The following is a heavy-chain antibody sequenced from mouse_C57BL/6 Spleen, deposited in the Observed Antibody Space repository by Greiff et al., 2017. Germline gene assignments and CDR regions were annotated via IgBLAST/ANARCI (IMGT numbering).Heavy chain of an antibody. CDR2: IYPGSGST. J-gene: IGHJ1*03. CDR1: GYTFTSYW. Sequence: QVQLQQPGAELVKPGASVKMSCKASGYTFTSYWITWVKQRPGQGLEWIGDIYPGSGSTNYNEKFKSKATLTVDTSSSTAYMQLSSLTSEDSAVYYGARWTYYGSSPHWYFDVWGTGTTVTVSS. D-gene: IGHD1-1*01. CDR3: ARWTYYGSSPHWYFDV. V-gene: IGHV1-55*01.